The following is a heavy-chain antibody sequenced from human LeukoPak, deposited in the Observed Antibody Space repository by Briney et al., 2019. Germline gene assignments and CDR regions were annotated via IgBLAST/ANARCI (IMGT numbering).Heavy chain of an antibody. V-gene: IGHV3-48*04. CDR2: ISSSSSTI. D-gene: IGHD4/OR15-4a*01. Sequence: GGSLRLSCAASGFTFSSYSMNWVRQAPGKGLEWVSYISSSSSTIYYADSVKGRFTISRDNAKNSLYLQMNSLRAEDTAVYYCAYGAGPFDYWGQGTLVTVSS. CDR1: GFTFSSYS. J-gene: IGHJ4*02. CDR3: AYGAGPFDY.